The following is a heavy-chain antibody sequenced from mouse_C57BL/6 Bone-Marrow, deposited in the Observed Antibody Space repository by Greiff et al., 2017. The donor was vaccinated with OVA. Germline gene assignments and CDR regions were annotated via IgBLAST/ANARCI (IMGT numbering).Heavy chain of an antibody. CDR3: AWFITTVVAMDY. CDR2: ISDGGSYT. D-gene: IGHD1-1*01. CDR1: GFTFSSYA. J-gene: IGHJ2*01. V-gene: IGHV5-4*01. Sequence: EVQVVESGGGLVKPGGSLKLSCAASGFTFSSYAMSWVRQTPEKRLEWVATISDGGSYTYYPDNVKGRFTISRDNAKNTLYLQMSHLKSEDTAMYYCAWFITTVVAMDYWGQGTTLTVSS.